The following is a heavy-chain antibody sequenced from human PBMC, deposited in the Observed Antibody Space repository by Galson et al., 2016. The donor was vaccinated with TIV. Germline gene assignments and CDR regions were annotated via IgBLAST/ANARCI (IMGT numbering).Heavy chain of an antibody. CDR2: MNPNSGNT. CDR3: ARSGDCGDY. D-gene: IGHD2-21*02. CDR1: GYTFNGYD. J-gene: IGHJ4*02. V-gene: IGHV1-8*02. Sequence: SVKVSCKASGYTFNGYDISWVRQATGQGLEWMGWMNPNSGNTGYAQKFRGRVTMTRNTSVRTDYMEPSSLRSEDTAEYYSARSGDCGDYWGQGTRVTVSS.